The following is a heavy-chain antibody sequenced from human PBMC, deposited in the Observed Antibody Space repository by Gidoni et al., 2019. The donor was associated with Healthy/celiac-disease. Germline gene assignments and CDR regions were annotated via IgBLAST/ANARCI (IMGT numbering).Heavy chain of an antibody. CDR3: AKVNVGLPATALFDY. J-gene: IGHJ4*02. D-gene: IGHD2-21*02. V-gene: IGHV3-23*01. CDR2: ISGSGGST. CDR1: GFTFSSDA. Sequence: EVQLLESGGGLVQPGGSLRLSCAASGFTFSSDAMSWVRQAPGKGLEWVSAISGSGGSTYYADSVKGRFTISRDNSKNTLYLQMNSLRAEDTAVYYCAKVNVGLPATALFDYWGQGTLVTVSS.